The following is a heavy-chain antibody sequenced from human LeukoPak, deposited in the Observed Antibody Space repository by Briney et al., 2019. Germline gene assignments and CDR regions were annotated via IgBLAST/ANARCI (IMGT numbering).Heavy chain of an antibody. J-gene: IGHJ4*02. CDR1: GGSISSGGYS. CDR3: ARGGDYGDYGQVDY. V-gene: IGHV4-30-2*01. D-gene: IGHD4-17*01. Sequence: PSETLSLTCTVSGGSISSGGYSWSWIRQPPGKGLEWIGYIYHSGSTYYNPSLKSRVTISVDRSKNRFSLKLSSVTAADTAVYYRARGGDYGDYGQVDYWGQGTLVTVSS. CDR2: IYHSGST.